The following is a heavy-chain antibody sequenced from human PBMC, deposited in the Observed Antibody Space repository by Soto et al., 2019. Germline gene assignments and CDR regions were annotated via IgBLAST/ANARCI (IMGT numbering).Heavy chain of an antibody. CDR3: AKVPLRPYYFDY. CDR1: GYTFTSYY. J-gene: IGHJ4*02. V-gene: IGHV1-46*01. D-gene: IGHD4-17*01. CDR2: INPSGGST. Sequence: GASVKVSCKASGYTFTSYYMHWARQAPGQGLEWMGIINPSGGSTSYAQKFQGRVTMTRDTSTSTVYMELSSLRSEDTAVYYCAKVPLRPYYFDYWGQGTLVTVSS.